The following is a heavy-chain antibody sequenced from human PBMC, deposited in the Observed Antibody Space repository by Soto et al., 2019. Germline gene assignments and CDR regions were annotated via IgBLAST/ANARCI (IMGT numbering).Heavy chain of an antibody. CDR3: AREGGDIVVVPAAMILFDL. D-gene: IGHD2-2*01. V-gene: IGHV1-3*01. Sequence: QVQLVQSGAEVKKPGASVQVSCKASVYTFTSYAMHWVRQAPGQRLERMGWINAGNGNTKYTQKFQGSVTITRDTSESTDYMELRSLRSEDRAVYYCAREGGDIVVVPAAMILFDLWGQGTLVTGSS. CDR2: INAGNGNT. J-gene: IGHJ5*02. CDR1: VYTFTSYA.